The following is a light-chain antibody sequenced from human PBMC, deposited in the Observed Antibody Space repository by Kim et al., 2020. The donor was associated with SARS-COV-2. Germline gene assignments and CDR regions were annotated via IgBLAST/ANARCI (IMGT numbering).Light chain of an antibody. CDR2: KDS. J-gene: IGLJ3*02. V-gene: IGLV3-25*03. CDR3: QSADSTGTYRV. CDR1: AMPNQY. Sequence: SYELTQPPSVSVSPGQTACISCSGDAMPNQYAYWYQQKPGQAPVLMIYKDSERPSGIPERFSGSSSGTTGTLIITGVQAEDEADYYCQSADSTGTYRVFGGGTQLTVL.